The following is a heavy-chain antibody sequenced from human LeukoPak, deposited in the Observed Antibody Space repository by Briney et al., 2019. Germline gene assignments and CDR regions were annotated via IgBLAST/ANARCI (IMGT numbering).Heavy chain of an antibody. CDR2: IDRSGST. Sequence: ETRSLTCAVYGGSFSGYSWTWIRQPPGKGLEWIGEIDRSGSTNYNPSLKSRLTISVDTSKNQFSLKLNSVTAADTAVYYCARGSAAGLAYWGQGTLVTVSS. D-gene: IGHD6-13*01. J-gene: IGHJ4*02. CDR1: GGSFSGYS. CDR3: ARGSAAGLAY. V-gene: IGHV4-34*01.